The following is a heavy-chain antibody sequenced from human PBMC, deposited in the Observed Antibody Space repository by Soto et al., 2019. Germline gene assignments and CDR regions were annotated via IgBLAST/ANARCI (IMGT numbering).Heavy chain of an antibody. Sequence: SETLSLTCSVSGGSVNSGSFYWSWIRQSPGKRLEWIGRIYYSGSTNYNPSLTSRLTISIDTSKNQFSLRLSSVTAADTAVYYCARDARAVARRFYGLDVWGPGTTVT. V-gene: IGHV4-61*01. CDR2: IYYSGST. CDR3: ARDARAVARRFYGLDV. D-gene: IGHD6-19*01. CDR1: GGSVNSGSFY. J-gene: IGHJ6*02.